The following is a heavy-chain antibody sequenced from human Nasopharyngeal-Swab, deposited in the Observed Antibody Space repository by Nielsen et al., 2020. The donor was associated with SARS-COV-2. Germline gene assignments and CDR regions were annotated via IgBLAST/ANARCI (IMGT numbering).Heavy chain of an antibody. CDR1: GGSILSSTYY. D-gene: IGHD3-9*01. CDR2: IYYSGST. Sequence: SETLSLTCTVSGGSILSSTYYWGWIRQPPGKGLEWIGRIYYSGSTYYNPPLKNRLTMSVDMSKNQFSLKLSSVTAADTAVYFCARDVNGYYDILTGFYREYYYYMDVWGQGTPVTVSS. V-gene: IGHV4-39*02. CDR3: ARDVNGYYDILTGFYREYYYYMDV. J-gene: IGHJ6*02.